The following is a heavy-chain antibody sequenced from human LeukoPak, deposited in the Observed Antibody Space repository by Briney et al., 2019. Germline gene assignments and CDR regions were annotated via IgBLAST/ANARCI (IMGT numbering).Heavy chain of an antibody. CDR3: ARDLVVVPAAPQAFDI. CDR2: IYYSGST. CDR1: GGSISSYY. Sequence: SETLSLTCTVSGGSISSYYWSWIRQPPGKGLEWIGYIYYSGSTNYNPSLKSRVTISVDTSKNQFSLKLSSVTAADTAAYYCARDLVVVPAAPQAFDIWGQGTMVTVSS. V-gene: IGHV4-59*01. D-gene: IGHD2-2*01. J-gene: IGHJ3*02.